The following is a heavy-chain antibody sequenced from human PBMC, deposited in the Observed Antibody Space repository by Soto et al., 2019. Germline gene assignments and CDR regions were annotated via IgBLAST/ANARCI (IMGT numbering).Heavy chain of an antibody. CDR3: ERAKHYYHYGMDV. V-gene: IGHV1-18*04. CDR1: GYPFTSYG. Sequence: GSVKVSFKASGYPFTSYGMSWVRQAPGQGLEWMGWMSAYNGNTNYAQKLQGRVTMTTDTSTSTAYMELRSLRSYDTAVYYCERAKHYYHYGMDVWGQGTPVTVSS. J-gene: IGHJ6*01. CDR2: MSAYNGNT.